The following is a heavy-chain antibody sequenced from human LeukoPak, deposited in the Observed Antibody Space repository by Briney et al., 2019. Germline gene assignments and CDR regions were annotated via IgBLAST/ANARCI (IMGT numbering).Heavy chain of an antibody. D-gene: IGHD3-3*01. V-gene: IGHV3-30-3*01. CDR3: ARSAIFGVVIIPTFDY. J-gene: IGHJ4*02. CDR2: ISYDGSNK. CDR1: GFTFSSYA. Sequence: GGSLRLSCAASGFTFSSYAMHWVRQAPGKGLEWVAVISYDGSNKYYADSVKGRFTISRDNSKNTLYLQMNSLRAEDTAVYYCARSAIFGVVIIPTFDYWGQGTLVTVSS.